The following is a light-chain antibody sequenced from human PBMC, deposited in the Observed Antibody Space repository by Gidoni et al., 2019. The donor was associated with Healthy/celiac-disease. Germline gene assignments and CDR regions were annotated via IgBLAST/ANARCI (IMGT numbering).Light chain of an antibody. CDR3: QQLNSYPF. CDR2: AAS. Sequence: DIQLTQSPSFLSASVGDRVTITCRASQGISSYLACYQQKPGKAPKLLSYAASTLQSGVPSRFSGSGSGTEFTLTISSLQPEDFATYYCQQLNSYPFFXGXTKVEIK. V-gene: IGKV1-9*01. J-gene: IGKJ4*01. CDR1: QGISSY.